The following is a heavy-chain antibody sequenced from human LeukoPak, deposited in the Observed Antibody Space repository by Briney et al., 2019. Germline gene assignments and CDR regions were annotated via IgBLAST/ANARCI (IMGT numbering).Heavy chain of an antibody. CDR3: ARVPRPGTTYYFDY. D-gene: IGHD1-1*01. V-gene: IGHV1-2*02. Sequence: ASVKVSCKASGYTFTGYYMHWVRQAPGQGLEWMGWINPHSGGTNYAQKFQGRVTMTRDTSISTAYMELSRLRSDDTAVYYCARVPRPGTTYYFDYWGQGTLVTVSS. CDR2: INPHSGGT. J-gene: IGHJ4*02. CDR1: GYTFTGYY.